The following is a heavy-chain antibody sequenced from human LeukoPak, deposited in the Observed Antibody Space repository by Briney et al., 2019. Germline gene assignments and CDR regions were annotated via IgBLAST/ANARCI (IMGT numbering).Heavy chain of an antibody. Sequence: GGSLRLSCAASGFTFSDYYMSWLRQAPGKGLEWVSYISSSGSTIYYADSVKGRFTISRDNSKNTLYLQMNSLRAEDTAVYYCAKVHFGVAPDYWGQGTLVTVSS. CDR2: ISSSGSTI. J-gene: IGHJ4*02. CDR1: GFTFSDYY. CDR3: AKVHFGVAPDY. D-gene: IGHD3-3*01. V-gene: IGHV3-11*04.